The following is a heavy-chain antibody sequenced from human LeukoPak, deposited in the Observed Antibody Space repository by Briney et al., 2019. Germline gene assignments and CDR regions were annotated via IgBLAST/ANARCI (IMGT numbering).Heavy chain of an antibody. CDR1: GYTFTNYA. J-gene: IGHJ3*02. D-gene: IGHD3-10*01. CDR3: ARGGSRSRRGDDAFDI. Sequence: SVKVSCKASGYTFTNYAMNWVRQAPGQGLEWMGWISAYNGNTELAQKFQGRVTLATDASTSTAYVELRSLTSDDTAVYFCARGGSRSRRGDDAFDIWGQGTMVTVSS. CDR2: ISAYNGNT. V-gene: IGHV1-18*01.